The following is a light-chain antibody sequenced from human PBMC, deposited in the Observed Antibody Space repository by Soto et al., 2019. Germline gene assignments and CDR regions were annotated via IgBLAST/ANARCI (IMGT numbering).Light chain of an antibody. J-gene: IGKJ4*01. CDR1: QSVNNNY. Sequence: EIVLTQSPGTLSLSPGERATLSCRASQSVNNNYLAWYQQKPGQAPRLLMYGASSRATGIPDRFSGSGSGTDFTLTISRLEPEDFAVYHCQQYDNPPLTFGGGTKVEIK. CDR2: GAS. CDR3: QQYDNPPLT. V-gene: IGKV3-20*01.